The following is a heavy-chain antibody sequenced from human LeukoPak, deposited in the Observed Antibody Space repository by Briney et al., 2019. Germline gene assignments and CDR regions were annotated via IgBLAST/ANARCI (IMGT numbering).Heavy chain of an antibody. CDR3: AKISDYSSNFDY. CDR2: ISNSGGAT. J-gene: IGHJ4*02. D-gene: IGHD5/OR15-5a*01. CDR1: GFTFSSYA. Sequence: GGSLRLSCAASGFTFSSYAMSWVRQAPGKGLEWVSAISNSGGATFYADSVKGRFTISRDNSKNTLYLQLNSLRAEDTVLYYCAKISDYSSNFDYWGQGTLVTVSS. V-gene: IGHV3-23*01.